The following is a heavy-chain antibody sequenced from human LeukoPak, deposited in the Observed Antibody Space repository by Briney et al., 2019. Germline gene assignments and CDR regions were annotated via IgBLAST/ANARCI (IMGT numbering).Heavy chain of an antibody. CDR1: GGSISSGNSH. V-gene: IGHV4-61*02. D-gene: IGHD3-22*01. J-gene: IGHJ4*02. CDR3: ARRRGAGTMIVKDRRIDY. Sequence: SETLSLTCTVSGGSISSGNSHWNWIRQPAGKGLEWIGRIYTSGNTHYNPSLNIGVSMSLDTSKNQFSLKLSSVTAADTAVYYCARRRGAGTMIVKDRRIDYWGQGTLVTVSS. CDR2: IYTSGNT.